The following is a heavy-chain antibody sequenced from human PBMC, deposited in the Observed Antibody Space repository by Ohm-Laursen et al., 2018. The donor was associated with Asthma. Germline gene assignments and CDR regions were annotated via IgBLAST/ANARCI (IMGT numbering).Heavy chain of an antibody. CDR2: INDNSDLT. CDR1: GFTFSIYA. CDR3: AKERSSSWPF. D-gene: IGHD6-13*01. J-gene: IGHJ4*02. V-gene: IGHV3-23*01. Sequence: SLRLSCSASGFTFSIYAMSWVRQAPGKGLEWVSQINDNSDLTYYADSVKGRFTISRDNSRNTLFLQMNSLRAEDTAVYYCAKERSSSWPFWGQGTLVTVSS.